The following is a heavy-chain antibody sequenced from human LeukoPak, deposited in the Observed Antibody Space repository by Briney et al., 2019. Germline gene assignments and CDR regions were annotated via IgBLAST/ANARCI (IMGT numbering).Heavy chain of an antibody. CDR3: ARAYSYGYSYFDY. J-gene: IGHJ4*02. Sequence: PSETLSLTCNVSGGSMSSYYWSWIRQPPGKGLEWIGYIYYSGSTNYNPSLKSRVTISVDTSKNQFSLKLSSVTAADTAVYYCARAYSYGYSYFDYWGQGTLVTVSS. V-gene: IGHV4-59*01. D-gene: IGHD5-18*01. CDR1: GGSMSSYY. CDR2: IYYSGST.